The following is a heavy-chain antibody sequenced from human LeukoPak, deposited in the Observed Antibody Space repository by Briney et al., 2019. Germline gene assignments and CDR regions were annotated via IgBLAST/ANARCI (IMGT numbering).Heavy chain of an antibody. CDR1: GFTFSSYG. CDR3: AIIHGLYCISTSCSGYGMDV. Sequence: GGSLRLSCAASGFTFSSYGMHWVRQAPGKGLEWVAVISYDGSNKYYADSVKGRFTISRDNSKNTLYLQMNSLRAEDTAVYYCAIIHGLYCISTSCSGYGMDVWGQGTTVTVSS. J-gene: IGHJ6*02. CDR2: ISYDGSNK. D-gene: IGHD2-2*01. V-gene: IGHV3-30*03.